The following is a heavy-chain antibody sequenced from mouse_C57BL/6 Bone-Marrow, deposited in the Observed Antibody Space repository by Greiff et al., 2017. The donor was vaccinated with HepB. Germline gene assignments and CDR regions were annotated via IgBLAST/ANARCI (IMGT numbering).Heavy chain of an antibody. CDR2: IYPGSGNT. Sequence: QVQLQQSGAELVRPGASVKLSCKASGYTFTDYYINWVKQRPGQGLEWIARIYPGSGNTYYNEKFKGKATLTAEKSSSTAYMQLSSLTSEDSAVYFCARGGYYDYDWFAYWGQGTLVTVSA. V-gene: IGHV1-76*01. D-gene: IGHD2-4*01. J-gene: IGHJ3*01. CDR1: GYTFTDYY. CDR3: ARGGYYDYDWFAY.